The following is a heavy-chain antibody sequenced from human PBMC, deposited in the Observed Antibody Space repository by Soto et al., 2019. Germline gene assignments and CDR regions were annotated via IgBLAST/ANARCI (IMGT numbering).Heavy chain of an antibody. Sequence: QVQLVESGGGVVQPGRSLRLSCAASGFTFSSYGMHWVRQAPGKGLEWVAVIWYDGSNKYYADSVKGRFTISRDNSKNTLYRQMNSLRAEDTAVYYCARDGQMVVTAHVYFDYWGQGTLVTVSS. CDR3: ARDGQMVVTAHVYFDY. V-gene: IGHV3-33*01. CDR2: IWYDGSNK. CDR1: GFTFSSYG. D-gene: IGHD2-21*02. J-gene: IGHJ4*02.